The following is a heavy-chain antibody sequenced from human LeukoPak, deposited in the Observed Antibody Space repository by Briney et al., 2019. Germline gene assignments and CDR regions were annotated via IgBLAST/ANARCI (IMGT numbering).Heavy chain of an antibody. V-gene: IGHV3-73*01. Sequence: HPGGSLRLSCAASGFTFSGYAMHWVRQASGKGLEWVGRIRSKANSYATAYAASVKGRFTISRDDSKNTAYLQMNSLKTEDTAVYYCTRAEQQLVRGLDYYYMDVWGKGTTVTISS. CDR1: GFTFSGYA. J-gene: IGHJ6*03. CDR3: TRAEQQLVRGLDYYYMDV. D-gene: IGHD6-13*01. CDR2: IRSKANSYAT.